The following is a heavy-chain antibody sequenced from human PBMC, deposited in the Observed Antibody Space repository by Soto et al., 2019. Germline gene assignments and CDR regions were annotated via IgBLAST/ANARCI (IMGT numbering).Heavy chain of an antibody. CDR3: ARSRSGAVADSFDF. Sequence: GGSLRLSCAASGFTFSSYAIHWVRQAPGKGLEWVTVISRDGSNKYNVDSVKGRFTISRDNSKNPLYLQMNSLRDEDSAVYYCARSRSGAVADSFDFWGQGTLVTVSS. J-gene: IGHJ4*02. V-gene: IGHV3-30*04. CDR1: GFTFSSYA. CDR2: ISRDGSNK. D-gene: IGHD3-10*01.